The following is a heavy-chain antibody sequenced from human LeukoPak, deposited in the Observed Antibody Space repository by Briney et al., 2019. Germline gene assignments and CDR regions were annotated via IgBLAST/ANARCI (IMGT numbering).Heavy chain of an antibody. V-gene: IGHV3-48*01. CDR2: ISSSGSTK. CDR3: ARGGLSIMGY. D-gene: IGHD2/OR15-2a*01. CDR1: GITFSSYS. J-gene: IGHJ4*02. Sequence: PGGSLRVSCGASGITFSSYSMNWVRQAPGKGLEWVSYISSSGSTKYYADSVKGRFTISRDNARNSLYLQMNSLRAEDTAVYFCARGGLSIMGYWGQGTLVTVSS.